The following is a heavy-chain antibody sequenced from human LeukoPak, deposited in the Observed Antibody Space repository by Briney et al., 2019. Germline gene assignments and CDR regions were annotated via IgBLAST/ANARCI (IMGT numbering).Heavy chain of an antibody. CDR3: ARAPTGRDSSGYYGDYFDY. J-gene: IGHJ4*02. CDR2: IYYSGST. CDR1: GGSIGTYY. Sequence: PSETLSLTCSVSGGSIGTYYWSWIRQPPGKGLEWIGYIYYSGSTNYNPSLKSRVTISVDTSKNQFSLKLSSVTAADTAVYYCARAPTGRDSSGYYGDYFDYWGQGTLVTVSS. D-gene: IGHD3-22*01. V-gene: IGHV4-59*01.